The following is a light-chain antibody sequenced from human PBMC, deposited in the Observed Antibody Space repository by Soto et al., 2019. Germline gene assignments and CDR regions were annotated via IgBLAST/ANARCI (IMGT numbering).Light chain of an antibody. V-gene: IGKV1-5*01. J-gene: IGKJ1*01. CDR1: QSISGW. Sequence: DIQMTQFPPTVSSSVCDRVTLTCRASQSISGWLAWYQQKPGKAPKLLIYDASTLESGVPSRFSGSGSGTEFTLTISSLQPEDFATYYCHQYNTYSQTFGQGTKVDIK. CDR3: HQYNTYSQT. CDR2: DAS.